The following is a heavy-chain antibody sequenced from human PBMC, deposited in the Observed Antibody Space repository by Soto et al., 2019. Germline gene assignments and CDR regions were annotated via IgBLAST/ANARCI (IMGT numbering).Heavy chain of an antibody. J-gene: IGHJ3*02. CDR3: ARAPLLRDDAFDI. CDR1: GGSISSGDDY. D-gene: IGHD3-10*01. V-gene: IGHV4-30-4*01. Sequence: QVQLQESGPGLVKPSQTLSLTCLVSGGSISSGDDYWGWIRQPPGKGLEWLGYIYYSGTTHFNPSLKSRLTLSIDTSKNQFSLKLSSVTAADTAVYFCARAPLLRDDAFDIWGQGTVVTVSS. CDR2: IYYSGTT.